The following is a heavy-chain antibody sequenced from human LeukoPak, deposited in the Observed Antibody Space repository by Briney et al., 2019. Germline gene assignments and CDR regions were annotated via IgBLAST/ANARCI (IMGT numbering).Heavy chain of an antibody. J-gene: IGHJ4*02. CDR3: ARDAPGIAAAGVY. V-gene: IGHV4-61*02. CDR2: IYTSGSTSGST. CDR1: GGSISSGTYY. Sequence: SQTLSLTCTVSGGSISSGTYYWNWIRQPAGKGLEWIGRIYTSGSTSGSTSCNPSLKSRVTISVDMSKNQFSLSLSSVTAADTAVYYCARDAPGIAAAGVYWGQGTLVSVSS. D-gene: IGHD6-13*01.